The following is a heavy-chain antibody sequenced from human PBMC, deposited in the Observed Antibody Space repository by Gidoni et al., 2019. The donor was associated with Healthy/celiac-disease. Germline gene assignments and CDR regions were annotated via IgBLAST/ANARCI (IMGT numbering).Heavy chain of an antibody. J-gene: IGHJ5*02. Sequence: QLQLQESGPGLVKPSETLSPICTVSGGSISSSSYYWGWFRQPPGKGLEWIGSIYSSGSTNYNPSLKCRVTISVDTSKNQFSLQMSSVTAADAAVYCWARGKGTLNWFDPWGQGTLVTVSS. CDR1: GGSISSSSYY. CDR2: IYSSGST. V-gene: IGHV4-39*01. CDR3: ARGKGTLNWFDP. D-gene: IGHD1-1*01.